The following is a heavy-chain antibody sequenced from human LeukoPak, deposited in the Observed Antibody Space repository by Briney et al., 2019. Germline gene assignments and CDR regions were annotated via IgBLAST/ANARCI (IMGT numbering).Heavy chain of an antibody. CDR1: GFTFDDYA. D-gene: IGHD6-19*01. V-gene: IGHV3-43*02. CDR3: ANGDRTRIAVAQH. J-gene: IGHJ1*01. CDR2: ISGDGGST. Sequence: GGSLRLSCAASGFTFDDYAMHWVRQAPGKGLEWVSLISGDGGSTYYADSVKGRFTISRDNSKNSLYLQMNSLRTEDTALYYCANGDRTRIAVAQHRGQGTLVTVSS.